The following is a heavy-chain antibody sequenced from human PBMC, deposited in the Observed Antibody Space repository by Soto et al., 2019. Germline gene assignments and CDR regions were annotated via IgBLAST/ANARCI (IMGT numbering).Heavy chain of an antibody. CDR3: ARGSRHNWGDF. CDR1: GFTFSSYA. CDR2: ISGSGGST. Sequence: PGGSLRLSCAASGFTFSSYAMSWVRQAPGKGQEWVSAISGSGGSTYYADSVKGRFTISRDNSKNTLYLQMNSLRAEDTALYYCARGSRHNWGDFWGQGTLVSVSS. J-gene: IGHJ4*02. V-gene: IGHV3-23*01. D-gene: IGHD7-27*01.